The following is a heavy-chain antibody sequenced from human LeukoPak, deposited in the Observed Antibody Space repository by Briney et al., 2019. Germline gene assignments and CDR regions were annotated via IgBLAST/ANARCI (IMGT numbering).Heavy chain of an antibody. CDR1: GYSFSNYW. D-gene: IGHD3-10*01. CDR3: ARPRGYYYYYMDV. Sequence: GESLKISCKGSGYSFSNYWIGWVRQMPGKGLEWMGIIYPGDSDTRYSPSFQGQVTISADKSISTAYLQWCSLKASDTAMYYCARPRGYYYYYMDVWGSGTTVTVSS. J-gene: IGHJ6*03. CDR2: IYPGDSDT. V-gene: IGHV5-51*01.